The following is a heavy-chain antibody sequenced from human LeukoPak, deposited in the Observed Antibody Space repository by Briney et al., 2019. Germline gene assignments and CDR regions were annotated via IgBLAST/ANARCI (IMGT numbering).Heavy chain of an antibody. CDR1: GGSISSYY. V-gene: IGHV4-59*01. Sequence: SETLSLSCTVSGGSISSYYWSWIRQPPGKGLEWIGYIYYSGSTSYNPSLKSRVTISVDTSKNQFSLKLSSVTAADMAVYYCAKVYHDRHGWYGFDAWGQGTTVSVFS. CDR3: AKVYHDRHGWYGFDA. J-gene: IGHJ6*02. CDR2: IYYSGST. D-gene: IGHD3-10*01.